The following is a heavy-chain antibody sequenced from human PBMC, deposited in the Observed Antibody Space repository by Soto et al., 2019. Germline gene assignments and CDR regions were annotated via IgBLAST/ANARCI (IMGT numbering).Heavy chain of an antibody. CDR2: IYYSGST. Sequence: PSETLSLTCTVSGGSISSGGYYWSWIRQHPGKGLEWIGYIYYSGSTYYDPSLKSRVTISVDTSKNQFSLKLSSVTAADTAVYYCARAMAGAYDSSGYPWGYYFDYWGQGTLVTVSS. J-gene: IGHJ4*02. CDR1: GGSISSGGYY. V-gene: IGHV4-31*03. CDR3: ARAMAGAYDSSGYPWGYYFDY. D-gene: IGHD3-22*01.